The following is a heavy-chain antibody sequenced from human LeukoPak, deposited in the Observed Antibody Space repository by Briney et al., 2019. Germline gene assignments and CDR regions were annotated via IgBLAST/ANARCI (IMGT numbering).Heavy chain of an antibody. CDR3: AKSGGSYYDY. CDR1: GFTFSSYG. CDR2: IKQDGGDK. V-gene: IGHV3-7*01. J-gene: IGHJ4*02. Sequence: GGSLRLSCTASGFTFSSYGMHWVRQAPGNGLEWVADIKQDGGDKNYVDSVKGRFTISRDNAKNSLYLQMNSLRAEDTAVYYCAKSGGSYYDYWGQGTLVTVSS. D-gene: IGHD2-15*01.